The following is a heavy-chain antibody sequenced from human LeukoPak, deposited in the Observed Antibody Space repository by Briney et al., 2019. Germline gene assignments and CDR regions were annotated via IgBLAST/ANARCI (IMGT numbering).Heavy chain of an antibody. CDR2: IYSGDSDT. J-gene: IGHJ4*02. D-gene: IGHD3-10*01. CDR3: ASRGYGSGSYSKHFDY. Sequence: GVSLQISSKGSGYGFTCYWIGCVRPLPGKGLEWMGIIYSGDSDTRYSPSFQGQVTISADKSITTAYLQWSLLKDSDTAMYYCASRGYGSGSYSKHFDYWGQGTLVTVSS. CDR1: GYGFTCYW. V-gene: IGHV5-51*01.